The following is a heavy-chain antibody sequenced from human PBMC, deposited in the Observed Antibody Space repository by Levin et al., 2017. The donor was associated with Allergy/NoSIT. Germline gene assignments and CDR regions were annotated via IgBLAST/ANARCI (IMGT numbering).Heavy chain of an antibody. J-gene: IGHJ4*02. Sequence: GESLKISCAASGFTFSTYNMNWVRQAPGKGLKWVSYISSSSSTIYYADSVKGRFTISRDNAKNSLYLQMNSLRDEDTAVYYCARDNGGDWGIGFDDWGQGTLVTVSS. CDR2: ISSSSSTI. D-gene: IGHD7-27*01. CDR3: ARDNGGDWGIGFDD. V-gene: IGHV3-48*02. CDR1: GFTFSTYN.